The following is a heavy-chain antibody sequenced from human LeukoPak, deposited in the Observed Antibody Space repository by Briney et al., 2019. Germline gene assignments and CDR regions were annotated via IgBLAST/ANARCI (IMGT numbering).Heavy chain of an antibody. J-gene: IGHJ5*02. V-gene: IGHV3-64D*06. CDR3: VKDDSYFYDSSSYVA. CDR1: ALSPRLSLG. CDR2: ISSNGGST. D-gene: IGHD3-22*01. Sequence: GGPLRLTRSSPALSPRLSLGSHAPLAPGKGPEYVSAISSNGGSTYYADSVKARFTIYIDNSKNTLSLQMSSLRAEDTAVYWCVKDDSYFYDSSSYVAWGQGTLVTVSS.